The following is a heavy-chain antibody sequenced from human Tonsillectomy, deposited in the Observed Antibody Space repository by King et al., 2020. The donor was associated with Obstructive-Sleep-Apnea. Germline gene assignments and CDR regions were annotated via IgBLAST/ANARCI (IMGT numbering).Heavy chain of an antibody. V-gene: IGHV4-31*03. Sequence: VQLQESGPGLVKPSQTLSLTCTVSGGSIISGGYHWSWIRQHPGKGLEWIGYIYDSGSTYYNPSLKSRIAISVDTSKNQFSLKLRSVTAADTAVYYCARPAVYYCARLPGGNYGMDVWGQGTTVTVSS. J-gene: IGHJ6*02. D-gene: IGHD3-10*01. CDR1: GGSIISGGYH. CDR2: IYDSGST. CDR3: ARPAVYYCARLPGGNYGMDV.